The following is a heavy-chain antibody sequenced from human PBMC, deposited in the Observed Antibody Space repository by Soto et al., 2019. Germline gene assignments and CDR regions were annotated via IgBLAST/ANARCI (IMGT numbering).Heavy chain of an antibody. D-gene: IGHD3-16*01. CDR3: ARMGDVPYYYYGMDV. V-gene: IGHV1-18*01. J-gene: IGHJ6*02. Sequence: QVQLVESGAEVKKPGASVTVSCKASGYSFTTYGVSWVRQAPAQGLEWLGWINGYNGNAKYAENLQGRVTMTTDTSTSTAYMELRSLRSDDTAVYYCARMGDVPYYYYGMDVWGQGTTVTVSS. CDR2: INGYNGNA. CDR1: GYSFTTYG.